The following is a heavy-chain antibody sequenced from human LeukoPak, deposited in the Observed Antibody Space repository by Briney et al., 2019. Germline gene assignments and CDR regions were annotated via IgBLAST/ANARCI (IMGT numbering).Heavy chain of an antibody. D-gene: IGHD3-22*01. CDR3: ATTSASNYYDSSGYAP. CDR1: GDSLRSYY. Sequence: SETLSLTCTVSGDSLRSYYWSWIRQPPGKGLEWIGEINHSGSTNYNPSLKSRVTISVDTSKNPFSLKLSSVTAADTAVYYCATTSASNYYDSSGYAPWGQGTLVTVSS. V-gene: IGHV4-34*01. J-gene: IGHJ5*02. CDR2: INHSGST.